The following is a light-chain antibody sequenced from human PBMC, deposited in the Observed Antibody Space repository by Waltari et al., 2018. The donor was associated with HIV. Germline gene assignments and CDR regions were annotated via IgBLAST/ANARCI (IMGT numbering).Light chain of an antibody. CDR2: DDK. CDR3: QCNDPTNYVV. CDR1: SRSIARHY. V-gene: IGLV6-57*01. J-gene: IGLJ2*01. Sequence: FMHIQPLPVSESPGKTITIACTRSSRSIARHYVQWSQHLLGTSPTAVAIDDKQGPSGVPDRFSATIDSSSNSAYLTISGLKTEDEADYYCQCNDPTNYVVFGGGTHLTVL.